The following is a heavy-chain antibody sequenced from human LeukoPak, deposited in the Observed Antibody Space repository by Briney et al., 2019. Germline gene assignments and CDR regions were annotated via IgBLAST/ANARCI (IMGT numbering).Heavy chain of an antibody. CDR2: ISGSGAST. CDR1: GFTFSSYA. J-gene: IGHJ4*02. D-gene: IGHD3-16*01. Sequence: GGSLRLSCVASGFTFSSYALNWVRQTPGKGLEWVSTISGSGASTYYADSVKGRFTISRDNSKNTLYLQMNSLRAEDSAVYYCARTPREGLTFGGDYWGQGTLVTVSS. V-gene: IGHV3-23*01. CDR3: ARTPREGLTFGGDY.